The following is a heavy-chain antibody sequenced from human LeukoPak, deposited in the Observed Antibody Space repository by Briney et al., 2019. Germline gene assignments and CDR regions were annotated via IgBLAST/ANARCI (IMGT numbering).Heavy chain of an antibody. V-gene: IGHV4-34*01. Sequence: SETLSLTCAVYGGSFSGYYWSWIRQPPGKGLEWIGEINHSGSTNYNPSLKSRVTISVDTSKNQFSLKLSPVTAPDTCVDDCERARRGTTIVVVTRYYFDYWGQGTMVTVSS. CDR2: INHSGST. J-gene: IGHJ4*02. CDR1: GGSFSGYY. CDR3: ERARRGTTIVVVTRYYFDY. D-gene: IGHD3-22*01.